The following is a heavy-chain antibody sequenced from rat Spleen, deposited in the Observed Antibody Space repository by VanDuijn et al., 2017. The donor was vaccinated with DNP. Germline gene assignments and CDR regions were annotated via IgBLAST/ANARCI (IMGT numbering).Heavy chain of an antibody. CDR2: ISYDGGKI. J-gene: IGHJ2*01. CDR3: ARPNWGYYLDY. V-gene: IGHV5-22*01. D-gene: IGHD5-1*01. CDR1: GFTFSDFY. Sequence: EVQLVESGGGVVQPGGSLKLSCAASGFTFSDFYMGWVRQAPTKGLELVAYISYDGGKIYYGDSVKGRFTVSRDNEKSTLYLQMNSLRSEDMATYYCARPNWGYYLDYWGQGVMVTVSA.